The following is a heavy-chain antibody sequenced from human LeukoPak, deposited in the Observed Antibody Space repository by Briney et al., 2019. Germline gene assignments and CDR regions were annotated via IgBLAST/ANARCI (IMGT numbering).Heavy chain of an antibody. CDR3: ARGPIPDY. CDR1: GITFSSNW. Sequence: GGSLRLSCAASGITFSSNWMHWVRPAPGKGLVWVSRMSNDGRTINYADSVKGRFTISRDHAKNMLYLQMNSLRVEDTAIYYCARGPIPDYWGQGTLVTVSS. CDR2: MSNDGRTI. D-gene: IGHD2-21*01. V-gene: IGHV3-74*01. J-gene: IGHJ4*02.